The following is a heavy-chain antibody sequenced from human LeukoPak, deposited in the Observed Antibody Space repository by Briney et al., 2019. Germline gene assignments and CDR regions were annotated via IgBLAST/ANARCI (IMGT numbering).Heavy chain of an antibody. Sequence: SSETLSLTCTVSSGSINSSTYYWGWIRQPPGKGLEWIGSIYHSGSTYYNPSLKSRITISVDTSKNHFSLNLRSVTAADTAVYYCASVRRGFGESSKYYSYYYMDVWGNGTTVTISS. CDR2: IYHSGST. CDR1: SGSINSSTYY. CDR3: ASVRRGFGESSKYYSYYYMDV. V-gene: IGHV4-39*01. J-gene: IGHJ6*03. D-gene: IGHD3-10*01.